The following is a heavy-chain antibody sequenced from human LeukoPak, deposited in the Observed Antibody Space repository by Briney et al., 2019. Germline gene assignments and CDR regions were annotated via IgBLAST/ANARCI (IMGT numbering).Heavy chain of an antibody. Sequence: SETLSLTCAVSGGSINTTNWWSWVRQPPGKGLEWIGEVHLSGATNYNLSLESRVSMSIDKSKNHLSLEVTSVTAADTVIYYCTRESGAFSPFGFWGQGTLVTVSS. D-gene: IGHD1-26*01. J-gene: IGHJ4*02. CDR1: GGSINTTNW. V-gene: IGHV4-4*02. CDR2: VHLSGAT. CDR3: TRESGAFSPFGF.